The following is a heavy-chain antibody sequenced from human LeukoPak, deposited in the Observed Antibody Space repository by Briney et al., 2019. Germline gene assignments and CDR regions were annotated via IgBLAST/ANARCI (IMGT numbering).Heavy chain of an antibody. J-gene: IGHJ4*02. CDR2: IYGGVNT. CDR1: GFTVSSNY. D-gene: IGHD1-1*01. Sequence: GGSLRLSCAASGFTVSSNYMSWVRQAPGKGLEWVSVIYGGVNTVYAASVKGRFTISRDNSKNALYLQMTGLRAEDTAVYYCAKSAKTGLLLDYWGKGTLVTVSP. CDR3: AKSAKTGLLLDY. V-gene: IGHV3-66*01.